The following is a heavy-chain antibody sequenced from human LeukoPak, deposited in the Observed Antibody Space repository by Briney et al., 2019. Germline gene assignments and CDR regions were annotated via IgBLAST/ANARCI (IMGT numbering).Heavy chain of an antibody. D-gene: IGHD3-10*01. CDR2: IIPILGIA. CDR1: GGTFSSYA. J-gene: IGHJ6*02. CDR3: AGRSDYYGSGSYYKDLYGMDV. V-gene: IGHV1-69*04. Sequence: ASVKVSCKASGGTFSSYAISWVRQAPGQGLEWMGRIIPILGIANYAQKFQGRVTITADKSTSTAYMELSSLRSEDTAVYYCAGRSDYYGSGSYYKDLYGMDVWGQGTTVTVSS.